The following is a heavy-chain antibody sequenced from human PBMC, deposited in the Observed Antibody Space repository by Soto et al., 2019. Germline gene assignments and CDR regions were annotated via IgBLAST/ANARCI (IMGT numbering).Heavy chain of an antibody. J-gene: IGHJ4*02. Sequence: GGSLRLSCAASGFTFSDYYMSWIRQAPGKGLEWVSYISSSGSTIYYADSVKGRFTISRDNAKNSLYLQMNSLRAEDTAVYYCARVYHYSPDIWGSYRHFDYWGQGTLVTVSS. D-gene: IGHD3-16*02. CDR3: ARVYHYSPDIWGSYRHFDY. V-gene: IGHV3-11*01. CDR1: GFTFSDYY. CDR2: ISSSGSTI.